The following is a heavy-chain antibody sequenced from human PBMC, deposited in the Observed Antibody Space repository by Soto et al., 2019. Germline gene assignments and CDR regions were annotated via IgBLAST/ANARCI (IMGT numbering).Heavy chain of an antibody. Sequence: SETLSLTCTVSGGSISSYYWSWIRQPPGKGLEWIGYIYYSGSTNYNPSLKSRVTISVDTSKNQFSLKLSSVTAADTAVYYCARDYHGYSGYGPDWFDPWGQGTLDTVSS. CDR1: GGSISSYY. V-gene: IGHV4-59*01. J-gene: IGHJ5*02. CDR2: IYYSGST. CDR3: ARDYHGYSGYGPDWFDP. D-gene: IGHD5-12*01.